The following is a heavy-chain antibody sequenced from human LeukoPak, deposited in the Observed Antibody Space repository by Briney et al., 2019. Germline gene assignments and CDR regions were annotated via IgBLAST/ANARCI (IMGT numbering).Heavy chain of an antibody. D-gene: IGHD3-10*01. CDR3: ARDRSEGTLYYYYGMDV. CDR1: GFTFSSYS. Sequence: GGSLRLSCAASGFTFSSYSMNWVRQAPGKGLEWVSYISSSSNTIYYVDSVKGRFTISRDNAKNSLYLQMNSLRAEDTAVYYCARDRSEGTLYYYYGMDVWGQGTTVTVSS. J-gene: IGHJ6*02. V-gene: IGHV3-48*04. CDR2: ISSSSNTI.